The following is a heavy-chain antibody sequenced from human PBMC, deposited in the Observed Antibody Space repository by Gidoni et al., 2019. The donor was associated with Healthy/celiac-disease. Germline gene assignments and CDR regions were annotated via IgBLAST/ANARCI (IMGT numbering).Heavy chain of an antibody. V-gene: IGHV5-51*03. J-gene: IGHJ5*02. D-gene: IGHD2-21*02. CDR3: ARRRAYCGGDCKGWFDP. CDR2: ISPGDSDT. CDR1: GYCLTCFW. Sequence: DVQLLQSLAQVTKPGVSLKISCKGSGYCLTCFWLGWVRQMPGKGLEWMGIISPGDSDTRYSPSFQGQVAISADKSISTAYLQWSSLKASDTAMYYCARRRAYCGGDCKGWFDPWGQGTLVTVSS.